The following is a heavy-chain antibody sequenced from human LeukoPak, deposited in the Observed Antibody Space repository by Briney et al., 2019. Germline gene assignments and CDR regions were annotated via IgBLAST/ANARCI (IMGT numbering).Heavy chain of an antibody. V-gene: IGHV1-69*04. Sequence: SVKVSCKASGGTFSSYAISWVRQAPGQGLEWMGRIIPILGTANYAQKFQGRVTITADKSTSTAYMELSSLRSEDTAVYYCARDSVVGAPNDYWGQGTLVTVSS. CDR1: GGTFSSYA. D-gene: IGHD1-26*01. CDR2: IIPILGTA. CDR3: ARDSVVGAPNDY. J-gene: IGHJ4*02.